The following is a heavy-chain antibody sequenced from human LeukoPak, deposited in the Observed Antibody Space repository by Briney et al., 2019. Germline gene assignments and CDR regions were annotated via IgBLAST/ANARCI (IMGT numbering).Heavy chain of an antibody. CDR2: ISGDGVSS. CDR3: AREQFSHTSNYFDN. D-gene: IGHD5-24*01. Sequence: PGGSLRLSCAASGFMFDDYAMHWVRQVPGRGLEWVSLISGDGVSSFYADSVRGRFTISRDNNNNSLSLQMYSLTTEDTAFYYCAREQFSHTSNYFDNWGQGSLVTVSS. J-gene: IGHJ4*02. V-gene: IGHV3-43*02. CDR1: GFMFDDYA.